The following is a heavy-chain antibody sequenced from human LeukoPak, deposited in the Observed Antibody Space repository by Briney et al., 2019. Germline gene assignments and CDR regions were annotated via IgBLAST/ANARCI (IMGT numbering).Heavy chain of an antibody. J-gene: IGHJ4*02. Sequence: ASVTVSCTASGYTFIGYYMHWVRQAPGQGLESMGWINPNSGGTNYAQKFQGWVTMTRDTSISTAYMELSRLRSDDTAVYYCARGIRGSSGYFYDYWGQGTLVTVSS. V-gene: IGHV1-2*04. CDR3: ARGIRGSSGYFYDY. D-gene: IGHD3-22*01. CDR1: GYTFIGYY. CDR2: INPNSGGT.